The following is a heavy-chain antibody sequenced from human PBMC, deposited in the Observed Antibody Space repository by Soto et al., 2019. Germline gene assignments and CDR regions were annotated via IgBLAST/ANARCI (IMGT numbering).Heavy chain of an antibody. D-gene: IGHD2-21*02. CDR1: GGSIGSYY. Sequence: SETLSLTCTVSGGSIGSYYWSWIRQPPGKGLEWIGYIYYSGSTNYNPSLKSRVTISVDTSKNQFSLKLSSVTAADTAVYYCARAFRGYCGGDCYSYNWFDPWGQGTLVTVSS. CDR3: ARAFRGYCGGDCYSYNWFDP. V-gene: IGHV4-59*01. J-gene: IGHJ5*02. CDR2: IYYSGST.